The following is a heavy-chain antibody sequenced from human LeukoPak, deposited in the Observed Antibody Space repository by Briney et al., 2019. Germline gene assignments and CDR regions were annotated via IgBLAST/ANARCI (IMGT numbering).Heavy chain of an antibody. CDR2: FDPEDGET. J-gene: IGHJ4*02. Sequence: GASVKVSCKVSGYTLTELSMHWVRQAPGKGLEWMGGFDPEDGETIYAQKFQGRVTMTEDTSTDAAYMELSSLRSEDTAVYYCATAYDILTGYFDYWGQGTLVTVSS. V-gene: IGHV1-24*01. D-gene: IGHD3-9*01. CDR1: GYTLTELS. CDR3: ATAYDILTGYFDY.